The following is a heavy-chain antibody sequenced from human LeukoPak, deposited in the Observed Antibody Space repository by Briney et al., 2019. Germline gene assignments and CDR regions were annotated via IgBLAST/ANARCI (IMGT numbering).Heavy chain of an antibody. J-gene: IGHJ4*02. D-gene: IGHD4-17*01. V-gene: IGHV4-61*02. CDR3: ASLDYGDYSRDY. Sequence: SETLSLTCTVSGGSISSGSYYLSWIRHPAGKGLEWIGRIYTSGSTNYNPSLKSRVTISVDTSKNQFSLKLSSVTAADTAVYYCASLDYGDYSRDYWGQGTLVTVSS. CDR1: GGSISSGSYY. CDR2: IYTSGST.